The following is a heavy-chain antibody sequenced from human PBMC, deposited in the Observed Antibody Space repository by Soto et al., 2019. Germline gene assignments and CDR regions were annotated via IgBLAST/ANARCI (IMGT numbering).Heavy chain of an antibody. Sequence: GASVKVSCKASGGTFSSYAISWVRQAPGQGPEWMGWISAYNGNTNYAQKLQGRVTMTTDTSTSTASMELRSLRSDDTAVYYYARNFLRFLGGSPAPPPGPDSYYGMDAWAQGTRAT. CDR2: ISAYNGNT. J-gene: IGHJ6*02. CDR3: ARNFLRFLGGSPAPPPGPDSYYGMDA. V-gene: IGHV1-18*01. D-gene: IGHD3-3*01. CDR1: GGTFSSYA.